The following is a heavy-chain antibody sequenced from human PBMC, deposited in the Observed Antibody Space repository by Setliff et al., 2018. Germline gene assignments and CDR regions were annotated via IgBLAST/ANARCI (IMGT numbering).Heavy chain of an antibody. J-gene: IGHJ4*02. CDR2: ISGSGGST. CDR3: ARWTARAVDY. D-gene: IGHD6-6*01. Sequence: GGSLRLSCAASGFTFTSYAMNWVRQAPGKGLEWVSAISGSGGSTDYADSVKGRFTISRDNSKNTLYLQMNGLRAEDTAIYYCARWTARAVDYWGQGTLVTVS. CDR1: GFTFTSYA. V-gene: IGHV3-23*01.